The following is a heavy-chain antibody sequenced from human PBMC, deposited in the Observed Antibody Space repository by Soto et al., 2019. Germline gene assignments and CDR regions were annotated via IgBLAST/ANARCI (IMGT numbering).Heavy chain of an antibody. CDR3: ARERREKIHDGYDIDY. CDR2: IYTTGST. D-gene: IGHD5-12*01. CDR1: GDSISDYY. J-gene: IGHJ4*02. V-gene: IGHV4-4*07. Sequence: PSETLSLTCTVSGDSISDYYWSWIRQPAGKGLEWIGRIYTTGSTDYNPSLKSRVTISIDISKNQFSLKVTSMTAADTAVYYCARERREKIHDGYDIDYWGQGTLVTVSS.